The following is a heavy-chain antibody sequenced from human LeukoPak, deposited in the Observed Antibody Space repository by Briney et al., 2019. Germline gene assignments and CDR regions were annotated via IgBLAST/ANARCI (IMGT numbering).Heavy chain of an antibody. J-gene: IGHJ4*02. CDR3: ARDRTMVRGVIITRFFDY. Sequence: QTGGSLRLSCAASGFTFSSYAMSWVRQAPGKGLEWVSAISGSGGSTYYADSVKGRFTISRDNSKNTLYLQMNSLRAEDTAVYYCARDRTMVRGVIITRFFDYWGQGTLVTVSS. CDR1: GFTFSSYA. V-gene: IGHV3-23*01. D-gene: IGHD3-10*01. CDR2: ISGSGGST.